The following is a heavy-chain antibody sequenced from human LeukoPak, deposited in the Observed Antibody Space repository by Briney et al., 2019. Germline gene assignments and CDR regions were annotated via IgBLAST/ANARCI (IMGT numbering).Heavy chain of an antibody. J-gene: IGHJ4*02. CDR3: AREWVYSYGPMYYFDY. Sequence: SETLSLTCTVSGGSISSYYWSWIRQPAGKGLEWIGRIYTSGSTNYNPSLKSRVTMSVDTSKNQFSLKLSSVTAADTAVYYCAREWVYSYGPMYYFDYWGQGTLVTVSS. CDR1: GGSISSYY. CDR2: IYTSGST. V-gene: IGHV4-4*07. D-gene: IGHD5-18*01.